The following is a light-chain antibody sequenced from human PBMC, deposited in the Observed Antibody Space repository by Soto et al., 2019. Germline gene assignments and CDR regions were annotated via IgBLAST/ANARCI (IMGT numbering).Light chain of an antibody. CDR1: SSSIGSNY. CDR3: AAWDDSLTGVI. J-gene: IGLJ2*01. Sequence: QYVLTQPPSASGTPGQRVTISCSGSSSSIGSNYVYWYRQFPGTAPKLLIHRDNQRPSGVPDRFAGSKSGSSASLAISGLRSEDEADYYCAAWDDSLTGVIFGGGTKLTVL. V-gene: IGLV1-47*01. CDR2: RDN.